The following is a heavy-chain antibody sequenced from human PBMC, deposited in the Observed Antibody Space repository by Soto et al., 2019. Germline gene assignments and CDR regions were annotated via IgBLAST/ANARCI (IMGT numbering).Heavy chain of an antibody. CDR3: TTGVVVITYDY. CDR1: GFTFSNAW. D-gene: IGHD3-22*01. V-gene: IGHV3-15*01. J-gene: IGHJ4*02. Sequence: PVGSLRLSCAASGFTFSNAWMSWVRQAPGKGLEWVGRIKSKTDGGTTDYAAPVKGRFTISRDDSKNTLYLQMNSLKTEDTAVYYCTTGVVVITYDYWGQGTLVTVSS. CDR2: IKSKTDGGTT.